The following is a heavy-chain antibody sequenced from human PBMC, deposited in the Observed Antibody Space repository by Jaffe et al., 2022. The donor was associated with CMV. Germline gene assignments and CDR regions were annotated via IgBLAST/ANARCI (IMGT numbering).Heavy chain of an antibody. CDR1: GGSISSYY. J-gene: IGHJ4*02. CDR2: IYYSGST. Sequence: QVQLQESGPGLVKPSETLSLTCTVSGGSISSYYWSWIRQPPGKGLEWIGYIYYSGSTNYNPSLKSRVTISVDTSKNQFSLKLRSVTAADTAVYYCASQYYYENSGHTDSYFDYWGQGTLITVSS. V-gene: IGHV4-59*08. D-gene: IGHD3-22*01. CDR3: ASQYYYENSGHTDSYFDY.